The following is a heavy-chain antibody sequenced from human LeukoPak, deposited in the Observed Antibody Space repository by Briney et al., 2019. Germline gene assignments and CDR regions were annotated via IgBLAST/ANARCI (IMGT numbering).Heavy chain of an antibody. CDR1: GGSISSNNYY. V-gene: IGHV4-39*01. D-gene: IGHD3-22*01. Sequence: PSETLSLTCTVSGGSISSNNYYWGWIRQPPGKGLEWIGSIYYSGSTYNNPSLKSRVTISVDTTNNQFSLKLTSVTAADTAVYYCASSPSGYWWNFDCWGQGTLVTVSS. J-gene: IGHJ4*02. CDR3: ASSPSGYWWNFDC. CDR2: IYYSGST.